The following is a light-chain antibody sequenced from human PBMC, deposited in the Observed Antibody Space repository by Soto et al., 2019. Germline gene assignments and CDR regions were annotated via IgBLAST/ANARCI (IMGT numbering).Light chain of an antibody. CDR1: QSISSW. V-gene: IGKV1-5*01. CDR3: QQYNSYRT. J-gene: IGKJ1*01. CDR2: DAS. Sequence: DIQMTQSPSTLSASVGDRVTITCRASQSISSWLAWYQQKPGKAPKLLIYDASSLESGVPSRFSGSGSGTEFTLTISSLQPDDFXTYYCQQYNSYRTFGQGTKVDIK.